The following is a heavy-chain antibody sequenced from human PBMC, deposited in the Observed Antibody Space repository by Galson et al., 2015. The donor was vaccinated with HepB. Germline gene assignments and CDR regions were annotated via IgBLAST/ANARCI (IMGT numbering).Heavy chain of an antibody. CDR3: ASGGLFSPFDY. CDR2: IYHSGST. D-gene: IGHD3-10*01. CDR1: GGSISSSSYS. V-gene: IGHV4-30-2*01. J-gene: IGHJ4*01. Sequence: TLSLTCAVSGGSISSSSYSWSWIRQPPGMGLEWIGYIYHSGSTYYNPSLKSRVTISVDRSKNQVSLKLSSVTAADTAVYYCASGGLFSPFDYWGHGTLVTVSS.